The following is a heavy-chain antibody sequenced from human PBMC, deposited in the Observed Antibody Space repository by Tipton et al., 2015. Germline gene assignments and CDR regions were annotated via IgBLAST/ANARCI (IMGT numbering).Heavy chain of an antibody. J-gene: IGHJ4*01. CDR3: VRNRGVIDYFDY. CDR2: ISQSGTTT. V-gene: IGHV3-11*01. CDR1: GFTFSDYY. D-gene: IGHD3-10*01. Sequence: GSLRLSCTTSGFTFSDYYMSWIRQAPGKGLEWISYISQSGTTTHYADSVKGRFTISRDNARKSLFLQVISLRAEDTAMYYCVRNRGVIDYFDYWGQGSLVAVSS.